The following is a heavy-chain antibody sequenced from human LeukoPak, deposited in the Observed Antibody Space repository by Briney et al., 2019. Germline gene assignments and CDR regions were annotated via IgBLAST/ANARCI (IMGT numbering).Heavy chain of an antibody. CDR2: IYNSATT. D-gene: IGHD5-24*01. J-gene: IGHJ3*01. CDR3: ARGGEGYNDDAFEV. CDR1: GDSIRSHY. V-gene: IGHV4-59*11. Sequence: PSETLSLTCTVSGDSIRSHYCAWIRQSPGKGLEWIGHIYNSATTDYNPSFKSPVTISLDTSKKQFSLKMTSVTALDSAVYYCARGGEGYNDDAFEVWGLGTAVTVSS.